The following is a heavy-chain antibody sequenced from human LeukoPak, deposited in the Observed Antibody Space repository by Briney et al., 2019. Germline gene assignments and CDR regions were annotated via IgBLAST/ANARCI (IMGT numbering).Heavy chain of an antibody. J-gene: IGHJ4*02. V-gene: IGHV4-38-2*01. CDR2: IYNSGST. Sequence: SETLSLTCAVSGYSISSGYYWGWIRQPTGKGVEWIGSIYNSGSTYYNPSLKSRVTISVDTSKNQFSLKLSSVTAADTAVYYCASSHPISGDYWGQGTLVTVSS. CDR3: ASSHPISGDY. D-gene: IGHD3-3*01. CDR1: GYSISSGYY.